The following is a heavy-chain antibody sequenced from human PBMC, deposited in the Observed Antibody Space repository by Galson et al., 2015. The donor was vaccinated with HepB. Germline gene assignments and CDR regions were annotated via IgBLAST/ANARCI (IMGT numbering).Heavy chain of an antibody. CDR3: ARRLYYDFWSGYYIGGMDV. V-gene: IGHV3-30-3*01. CDR1: GFTFSSYA. Sequence: SLRLSCAASGFTFSSYAMHWVRQAPGKGLEWVAVISYDGSNKYYADSVKGRFTISRDNSKNTLYLQMNSLRAEDTAVYYCARRLYYDFWSGYYIGGMDVWGQGTTVTVSS. J-gene: IGHJ6*02. CDR2: ISYDGSNK. D-gene: IGHD3-3*01.